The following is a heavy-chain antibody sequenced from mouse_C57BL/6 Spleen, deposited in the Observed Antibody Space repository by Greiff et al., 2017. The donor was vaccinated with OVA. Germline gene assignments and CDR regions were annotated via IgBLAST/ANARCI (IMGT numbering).Heavy chain of an antibody. CDR3: ARDGNYAVSWFAY. J-gene: IGHJ3*01. CDR1: GFTFSDYY. CDR2: ISNGGGST. D-gene: IGHD2-1*01. V-gene: IGHV5-12*01. Sequence: EVKLMESGGGLVQPGGSLKLSCAASGFTFSDYYMYWVRQTPEKRLEWVAYISNGGGSTYYPDTVKGRFTISRDNAKNTLYLQMSRLKSEDTAMYYCARDGNYAVSWFAYWGQGTLVTVSA.